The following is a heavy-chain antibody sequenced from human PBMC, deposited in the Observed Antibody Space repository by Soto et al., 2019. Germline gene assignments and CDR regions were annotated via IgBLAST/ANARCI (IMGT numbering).Heavy chain of an antibody. J-gene: IGHJ3*02. D-gene: IGHD2-2*01. CDR3: AIPYCSSTSCYAGAFDI. CDR1: GGSISSSSYY. V-gene: IGHV4-39*01. CDR2: IYYSGST. Sequence: PSETLSLTCTVSGGSISSSSYYWGWIRQPPGKGLEWIGSIYYSGSTYYNPSLKSRVTISVDTSKNQFSLKLSSVTAADTAVYYCAIPYCSSTSCYAGAFDIWGQGTMVTVS.